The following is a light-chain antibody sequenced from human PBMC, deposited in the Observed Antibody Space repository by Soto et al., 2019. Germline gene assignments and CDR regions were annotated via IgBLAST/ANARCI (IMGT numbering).Light chain of an antibody. V-gene: IGKV3-15*01. CDR1: QSISIN. CDR2: GAS. Sequence: DIVMTQSPATLSVSPGERVTLSCRASQSISINLAWYQQKPGQAPRLLIYGASTRATGIPARFSGSGSGTEFTLTISSPQSEDFAVYYCQQFNNWPPWTFGPGTKVVIK. CDR3: QQFNNWPPWT. J-gene: IGKJ1*01.